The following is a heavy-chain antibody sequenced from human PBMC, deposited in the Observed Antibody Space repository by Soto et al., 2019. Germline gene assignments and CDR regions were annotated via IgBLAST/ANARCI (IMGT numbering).Heavy chain of an antibody. CDR1: GGSFMGYY. Sequence: AETLSLTCAVYGGSFMGYYWSLIRQPPFKWLEWIVEINHSGSTNYNPSLKSRVTISLDTSKNQFSLNLSSVTAADTAVYYCARRGVGAAAVGVWFDPWGQGTLVTVSS. CDR2: INHSGST. J-gene: IGHJ5*02. V-gene: IGHV4-34*01. CDR3: ARRGVGAAAVGVWFDP. D-gene: IGHD6-13*01.